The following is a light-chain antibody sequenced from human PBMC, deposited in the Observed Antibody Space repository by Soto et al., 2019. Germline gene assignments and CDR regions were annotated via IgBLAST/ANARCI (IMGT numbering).Light chain of an antibody. J-gene: IGLJ3*02. V-gene: IGLV2-14*01. Sequence: QSALTQPASVSGSPGQSITISCTGSSSDVGGYNYVSWYQQHPGKVPKLMIFEVSNRPSGVSSRFSGSKSGSTASLTISGLQSEDEADYYCGSYTSDNTVVFGGGTKVTVL. CDR3: GSYTSDNTVV. CDR2: EVS. CDR1: SSDVGGYNY.